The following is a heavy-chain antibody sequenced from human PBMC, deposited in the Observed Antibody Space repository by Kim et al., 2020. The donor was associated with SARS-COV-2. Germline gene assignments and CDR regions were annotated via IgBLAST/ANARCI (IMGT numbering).Heavy chain of an antibody. J-gene: IGHJ4*02. CDR1: GFILSDSF. D-gene: IGHD4-4*01. Sequence: GGSLRLSCAAYGFILSDSFLHWVRQASGKGPEWVGRIRGRANSDATVYAASVKGRFIISRDDSQNTAYLQMNSLETEDTAVYYCSSTTEAPASNVYWGQGTLVTVSS. CDR3: SSTTEAPASNVY. V-gene: IGHV3-73*01. CDR2: IRGRANSDAT.